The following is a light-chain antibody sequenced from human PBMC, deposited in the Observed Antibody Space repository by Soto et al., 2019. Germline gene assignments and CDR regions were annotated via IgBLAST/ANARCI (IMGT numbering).Light chain of an antibody. V-gene: IGLV4-69*01. J-gene: IGLJ2*01. CDR2: LNSDGSH. Sequence: QPVLTQSPSASASLGASVKLTCTLSSGLSNYDIAWHQQQPEKGPRYLMKLNSDGSHTKGDGIPDRFSGSSSGTERYLSISSLQSEDEADYYCQTWGAGIQVFGGGTKLTVL. CDR3: QTWGAGIQV. CDR1: SGLSNYD.